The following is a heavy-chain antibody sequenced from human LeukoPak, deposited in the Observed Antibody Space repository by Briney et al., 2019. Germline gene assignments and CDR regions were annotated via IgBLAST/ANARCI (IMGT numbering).Heavy chain of an antibody. D-gene: IGHD3-22*01. CDR2: INPNSGGT. CDR1: GYTFTGYY. CDR3: ARDRPYPLRDSSGYLPN. V-gene: IGHV1-2*02. Sequence: ASVKVSCKASGYTFTGYYMHWVRQAPGQGLEWMGWINPNSGGTNYAQNFQGRVTMTRDTSISTAYMELSSLRSEDPAVYYCARDRPYPLRDSSGYLPNWGQGTLVTVSS. J-gene: IGHJ4*02.